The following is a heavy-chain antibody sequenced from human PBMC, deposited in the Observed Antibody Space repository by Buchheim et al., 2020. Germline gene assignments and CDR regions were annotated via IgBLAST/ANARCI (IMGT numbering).Heavy chain of an antibody. Sequence: QVHLVQSGAEVKKPGARVKVSCTASGYTFTSYNVHWVRQAPGQGLEWMGIINPDGDSASYAQKFQGRLTMTRDTSTSTVYMELSRLRSEVTAVYYCARDECRASACYSRAYYYFDFWGQGTL. D-gene: IGHD2/OR15-2a*01. CDR2: INPDGDSA. CDR1: GYTFTSYN. CDR3: ARDECRASACYSRAYYYFDF. V-gene: IGHV1-46*01. J-gene: IGHJ4*02.